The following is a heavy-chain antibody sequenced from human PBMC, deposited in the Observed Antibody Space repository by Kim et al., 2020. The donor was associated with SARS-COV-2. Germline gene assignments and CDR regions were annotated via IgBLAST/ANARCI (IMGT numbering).Heavy chain of an antibody. J-gene: IGHJ4*02. V-gene: IGHV4-34*01. D-gene: IGHD2-15*01. CDR1: GGSFSGYY. Sequence: SETLSLTCAVSGGSFSGYYWSWIRQPPGKGLEWIGEINHSGTTNDNPSLKSRVTISVDTSKNQFSLNLISVTAADTAVYYCARTTGGNCFDYWAQGTL. CDR3: ARTTGGNCFDY. CDR2: INHSGTT.